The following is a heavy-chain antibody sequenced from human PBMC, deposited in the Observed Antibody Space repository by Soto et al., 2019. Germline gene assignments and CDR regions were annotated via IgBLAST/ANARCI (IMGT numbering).Heavy chain of an antibody. J-gene: IGHJ4*02. CDR3: ARDPYVLRYFDWLSKEPYFDY. D-gene: IGHD3-9*01. CDR2: INAGNGNT. Sequence: GASVKVSCKASGYTFTSYAMHWVRQAPGQRLEWMGWINAGNGNTKYSQKFQGRVTITRDTSASTAYMELSSLRSEDTAVYYCARDPYVLRYFDWLSKEPYFDYWCQGTLVTVSS. CDR1: GYTFTSYA. V-gene: IGHV1-3*01.